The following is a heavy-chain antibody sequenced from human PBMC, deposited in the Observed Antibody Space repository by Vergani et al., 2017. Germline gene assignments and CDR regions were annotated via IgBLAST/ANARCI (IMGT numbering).Heavy chain of an antibody. V-gene: IGHV1-69*18. Sequence: QVQLVQSGAEVKKPGASVKVSCKASGGAFSSYAISWVRQAPGQGLEWMGRIIPVFGTANYAQKFEGRVTITADESTSTAYMELSSLRSEDTAVYYCARVEYCSSTSCPDAFDIWGQGTMVTVSS. CDR1: GGAFSSYA. CDR3: ARVEYCSSTSCPDAFDI. D-gene: IGHD2-2*01. J-gene: IGHJ3*02. CDR2: IIPVFGTA.